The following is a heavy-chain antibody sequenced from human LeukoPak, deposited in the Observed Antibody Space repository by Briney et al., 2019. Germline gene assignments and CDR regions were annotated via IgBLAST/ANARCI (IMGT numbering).Heavy chain of an antibody. V-gene: IGHV4-59*01. CDR1: GVSISIYS. CDR2: IYYSGRT. CDR3: ARDSSPGYLDY. Sequence: SEALSLTCTVSGVSISIYSWSWIRQPPGKGLEWIGSIYYSGRTNYNPSLKSRVTISVDTSRNQCSLKLSSVTAADTALYYCARDSSPGYLDYWGLGTLVTVSS. J-gene: IGHJ4*02. D-gene: IGHD2-8*02.